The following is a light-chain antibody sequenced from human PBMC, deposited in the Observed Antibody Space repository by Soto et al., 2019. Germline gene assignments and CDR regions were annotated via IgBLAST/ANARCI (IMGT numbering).Light chain of an antibody. Sequence: LNPSPGTLSWTPGRQTTRSCCAGASVSSGCLAGCHQKPGQAARLLIYGASSRVPGIADRFSGSGSGTDFTLTISSLEPEDYAVYYCQQHGSSSPVTFGQGTRLEIK. J-gene: IGKJ5*01. CDR2: GAS. CDR1: ASVSSGC. V-gene: IGKV3-20*01. CDR3: QQHGSSSPVT.